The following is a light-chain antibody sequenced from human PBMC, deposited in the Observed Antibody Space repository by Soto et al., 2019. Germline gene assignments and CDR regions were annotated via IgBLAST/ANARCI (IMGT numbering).Light chain of an antibody. CDR3: QNYNSYSEE. V-gene: IGKV1-5*03. CDR1: QTISSW. Sequence: DIQMPHSPSTISGSVLSRLQITLLASQTISSWLAWYQQKPGKAPKLLIYKASTLKSGVPSRFSGSGSGTEFTLTISSLQPDDFATYYCQNYNSYSEEFGKGTKGDIK. CDR2: KAS. J-gene: IGKJ1*01.